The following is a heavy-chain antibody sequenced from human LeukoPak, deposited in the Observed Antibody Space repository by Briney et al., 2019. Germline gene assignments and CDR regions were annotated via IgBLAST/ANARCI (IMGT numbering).Heavy chain of an antibody. J-gene: IGHJ4*02. V-gene: IGHV1-69*05. CDR2: IIPIFGTA. D-gene: IGHD3-10*01. CDR1: GGTFSGYA. Sequence: SVKVSCKASGGTFSGYAISWVRQAPGQGLEWMGGIIPIFGTANYAQKFQGRVTITTDESTSTAYMELSSLRSEDTAVYYCARLPSYYYGSGSHSDYWGQGTLVTVSS. CDR3: ARLPSYYYGSGSHSDY.